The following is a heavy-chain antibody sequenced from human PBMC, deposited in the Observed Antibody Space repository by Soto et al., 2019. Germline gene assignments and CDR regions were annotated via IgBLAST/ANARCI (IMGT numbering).Heavy chain of an antibody. Sequence: QLQLQESGPGLVKPSETLSLTCTVSGGSISSSSYYWGWIRQPPGKGLEWIGSIYYSGSTYYNPSLKSRVTISVDTSKNQFSLKLSSVTAADTAVYYCARQYYDDSSGSSDYYDYGMDVWGQGTTVTVSS. CDR2: IYYSGST. CDR1: GGSISSSSYY. V-gene: IGHV4-39*01. J-gene: IGHJ6*02. D-gene: IGHD3-22*01. CDR3: ARQYYDDSSGSSDYYDYGMDV.